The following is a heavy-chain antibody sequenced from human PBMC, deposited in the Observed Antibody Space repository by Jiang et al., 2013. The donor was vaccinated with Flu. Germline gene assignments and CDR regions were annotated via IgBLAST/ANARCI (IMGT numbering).Heavy chain of an antibody. CDR1: GGSISSYY. J-gene: IGHJ6*01. Sequence: GPGLVKPSETLSLTCTVSGGSISSYYWSWIRQPPGKGLEWIGYIYYSGSTNYNPSLKSRVTISVDTSKNQFSLKLSSVTAADTAVYYCARQISSGWSRGYYYYYYGMDV. V-gene: IGHV4-59*08. CDR3: ARQISSGWSRGYYYYYYGMDV. CDR2: IYYSGST. D-gene: IGHD6-19*01.